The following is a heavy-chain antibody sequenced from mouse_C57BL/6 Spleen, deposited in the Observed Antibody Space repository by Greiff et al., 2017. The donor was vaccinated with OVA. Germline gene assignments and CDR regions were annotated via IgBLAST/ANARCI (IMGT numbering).Heavy chain of an antibody. D-gene: IGHD2-4*01. Sequence: VQVVESGAELVKPGASVKLSCKASGYTFTEYTIHWVKQRSGQGLEWIGWFYPGSGSIKYNEKFKDKATLTADKSSSTVYMELSRLTSEDSAVYFCARHEDYDYDGYAMDYWGQGTSVTVSS. J-gene: IGHJ4*01. CDR1: GYTFTEYT. CDR3: ARHEDYDYDGYAMDY. CDR2: FYPGSGSI. V-gene: IGHV1-62-2*01.